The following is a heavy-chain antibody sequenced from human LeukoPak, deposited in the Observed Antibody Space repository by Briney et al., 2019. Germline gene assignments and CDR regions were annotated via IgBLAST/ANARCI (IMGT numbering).Heavy chain of an antibody. J-gene: IGHJ5*02. CDR2: IYYSGST. CDR1: GGSISSYY. Sequence: PSETLSLTCTVSGGSISSYYWSWIRQPPGKGLERTGYIYYSGSTNYNPSLKSRVTISVDTSKNQFSLKLSSVTAADTAVYYCARVRYYDSSGYRWFDPWGQGTLVTVSS. D-gene: IGHD3-22*01. V-gene: IGHV4-59*01. CDR3: ARVRYYDSSGYRWFDP.